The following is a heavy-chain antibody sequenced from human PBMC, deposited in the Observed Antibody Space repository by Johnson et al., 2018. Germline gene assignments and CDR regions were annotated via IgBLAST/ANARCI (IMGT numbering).Heavy chain of an antibody. V-gene: IGHV3-23*01. CDR3: AKGAYYYDSSGFTGYFDY. D-gene: IGHD3-22*01. CDR1: GFTFSTYA. Sequence: VQLLESGGGLVQPGGSLRLSCAASGFTFSTYAMNWVRQAPGKGLEWVSVMSGSDDRTYYADSVKGRFTISRDNSKNTLYLQMNSRRAEDTAVYYCAKGAYYYDSSGFTGYFDYWGQGTPVTVSS. J-gene: IGHJ4*02. CDR2: MSGSDDRT.